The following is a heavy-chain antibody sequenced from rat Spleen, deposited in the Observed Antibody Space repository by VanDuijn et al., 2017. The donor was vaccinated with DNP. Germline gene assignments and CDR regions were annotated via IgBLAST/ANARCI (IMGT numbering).Heavy chain of an antibody. CDR2: ISTGSGNT. CDR1: GFTFSHYY. Sequence: EVQLVESGGGLVRPGRSMKLSCAASGFTFSHYYMAWVRQAPTKGLEWVASISTGSGNTYYRDSVKGRFTISRDNAKTTLYLQMDSLRSEETATYYCARHGEVPTRYAMDAWGQGTSVTVSS. D-gene: IGHD2-1*01. CDR3: ARHGEVPTRYAMDA. V-gene: IGHV5S11*01. J-gene: IGHJ4*01.